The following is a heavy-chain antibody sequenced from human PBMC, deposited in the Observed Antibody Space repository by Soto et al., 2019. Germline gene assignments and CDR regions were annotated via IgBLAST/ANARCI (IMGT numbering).Heavy chain of an antibody. CDR3: ARDRENYYGSGSYLPPTPNYYMDV. CDR2: INPNSGGT. V-gene: IGHV1-2*04. Sequence: ASVKVSCKASGYTFTGYYMHWVRQAPGQGLEWMGWINPNSGGTNYAQKFQGWVTMTRDTSISTAYMELGRLRSDDTAVYYCARDRENYYGSGSYLPPTPNYYMDVWGKGTTVTVSS. CDR1: GYTFTGYY. J-gene: IGHJ6*03. D-gene: IGHD3-10*01.